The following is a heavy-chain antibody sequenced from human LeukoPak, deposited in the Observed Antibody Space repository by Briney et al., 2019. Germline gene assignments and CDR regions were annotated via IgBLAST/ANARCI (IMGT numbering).Heavy chain of an antibody. CDR2: IYYSGST. J-gene: IGHJ4*02. D-gene: IGHD3-22*01. V-gene: IGHV4-39*01. CDR1: GGSISSSSYY. Sequence: SETLSLTCTVSGGSISSSSYYWGCIRQPPGKGLEWIGSIYYSGSTYYNPSLKSRVTISVDTSKNQFSLKLSSVTAADTAVYYCARQPNEYYYDSSGYYYWGQGTLVTVSS. CDR3: ARQPNEYYYDSSGYYY.